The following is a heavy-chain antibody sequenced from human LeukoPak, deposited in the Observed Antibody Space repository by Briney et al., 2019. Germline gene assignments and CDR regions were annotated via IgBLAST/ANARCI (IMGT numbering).Heavy chain of an antibody. CDR1: GFTFTSSA. CDR3: AVLLSGGNSGD. V-gene: IGHV1-58*01. J-gene: IGHJ4*02. Sequence: SVKVSCKASGFTFTSSAVQWVRQARGQRLEWIGWIVVGSGNTNYAQKFQGRVTITRDMSTSTAYMELSSLRSEDTAVYYCAVLLSGGNSGDWGQGTLVTVSS. D-gene: IGHD4-23*01. CDR2: IVVGSGNT.